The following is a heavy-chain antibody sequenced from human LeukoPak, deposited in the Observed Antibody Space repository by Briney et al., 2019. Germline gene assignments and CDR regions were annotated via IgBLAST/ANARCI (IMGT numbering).Heavy chain of an antibody. Sequence: ASVKVSCKASGYTFTSYDINWVRQATGQGLEWMGWMNPNTGNTGYAQKFQGRVTITRNTSISTVYMELSSLRSEDTAVYYCARPTVGATMLDAFDIWGQGTMVTVSS. J-gene: IGHJ3*02. CDR1: GYTFTSYD. D-gene: IGHD2-2*01. CDR2: MNPNTGNT. V-gene: IGHV1-8*03. CDR3: ARPTVGATMLDAFDI.